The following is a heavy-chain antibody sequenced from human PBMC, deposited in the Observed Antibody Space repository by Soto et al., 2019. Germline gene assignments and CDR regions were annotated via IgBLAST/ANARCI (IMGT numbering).Heavy chain of an antibody. CDR1: GFTFEDYA. J-gene: IGHJ6*02. Sequence: GGSLRLSCAASGFTFEDYAMHWVRQAPGKGLEWVSLISWDGGSTYYADSVKGRFTISRDNSKNSLYLQMNSLRAEDTALYYCAKGKDRGYYYGMDVWGQGTTVTVSS. CDR2: ISWDGGST. CDR3: AKGKDRGYYYGMDV. V-gene: IGHV3-43D*04.